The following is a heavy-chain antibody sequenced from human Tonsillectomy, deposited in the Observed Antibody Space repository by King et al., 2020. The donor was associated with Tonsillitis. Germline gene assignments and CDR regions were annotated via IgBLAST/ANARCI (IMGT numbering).Heavy chain of an antibody. D-gene: IGHD3-22*01. CDR1: GGSISSYY. J-gene: IGHJ4*02. CDR3: AIHNYYDRGLDY. CDR2: IYFSGST. Sequence: LQLQESGPGLVKPSETLSLTCTVSGGSISSYYWSWIRQPPGKGLEWFGYIYFSGSTNYNPSLKSRVTISVDTSKNQFSLKLSSVTAADTAVYYCAIHNYYDRGLDYWGQGTLVTVSS. V-gene: IGHV4-59*08.